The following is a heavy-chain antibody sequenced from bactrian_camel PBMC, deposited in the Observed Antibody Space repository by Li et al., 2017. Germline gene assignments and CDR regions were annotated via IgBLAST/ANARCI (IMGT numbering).Heavy chain of an antibody. CDR1: GYTYNHYC. Sequence: VQLVESGGGSVQAGGSLRLSCKASGYTYNHYCLGWFRQAPGKGPEWVSGILNDGSVTYYADPVKGRFTISRDNAKNTVVLQMNSLRTEDTAVYYCQACLQCSLLPQGHPGTQVTVS. D-gene: IGHD7*01. V-gene: IGHV3S6*01. J-gene: IGHJ4*01. CDR2: ILNDGSVT.